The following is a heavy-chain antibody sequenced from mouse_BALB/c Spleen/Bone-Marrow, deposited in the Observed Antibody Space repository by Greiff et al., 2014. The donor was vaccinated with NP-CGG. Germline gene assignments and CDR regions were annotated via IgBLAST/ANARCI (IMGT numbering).Heavy chain of an antibody. CDR3: AREDYGNSYAMDY. J-gene: IGHJ4*01. V-gene: IGHV14-3*02. D-gene: IGHD2-1*01. CDR1: GFNIKDTY. CDR2: IDPANGNT. Sequence: EVQLQQSGAELVKPGASVKLSCTASGFNIKDTYMYWVKQRPEQGLEWIGRIDPANGNTKYDPKFQGRSTITAVTSANTDYLQLIRLTSEDTADYYCAREDYGNSYAMDYWGQGTSVTVSS.